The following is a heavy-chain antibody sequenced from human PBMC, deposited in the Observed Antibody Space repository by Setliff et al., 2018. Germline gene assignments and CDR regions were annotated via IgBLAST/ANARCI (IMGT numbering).Heavy chain of an antibody. CDR2: ISTNNGKT. CDR3: TRGPKDFVVLAAAACFDF. Sequence: GASVKVSCKASGYTFISYGISWLRQAPGQGFEWMGWISTNNGKTEYSQKVQGRVTMTTDASTSTANMELRGLRSDDTAVYYCTRGPKDFVVLAAAACFDFWGQGTLVTVSS. V-gene: IGHV1-18*01. CDR1: GYTFISYG. D-gene: IGHD2-15*01. J-gene: IGHJ4*02.